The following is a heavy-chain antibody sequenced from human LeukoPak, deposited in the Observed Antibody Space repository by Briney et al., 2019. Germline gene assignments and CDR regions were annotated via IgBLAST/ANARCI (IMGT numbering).Heavy chain of an antibody. V-gene: IGHV3-21*01. CDR3: ARAKRNGFDI. CDR2: ISTDAGET. J-gene: IGHJ3*02. Sequence: PGGSLRLSCAASGFTFSNSGMSWVRQAPGKGLEWVSAISTDAGETHYADSVKGRFTISRDNAKNSLYLQMNSLRAEDTAVYYCARAKRNGFDIWGQGTMVTVSS. CDR1: GFTFSNSG.